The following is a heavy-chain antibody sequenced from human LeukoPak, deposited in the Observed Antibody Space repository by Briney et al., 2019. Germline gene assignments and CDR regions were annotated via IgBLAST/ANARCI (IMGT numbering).Heavy chain of an antibody. CDR2: IYTSGST. CDR1: GGSISSYY. V-gene: IGHV4-4*07. Sequence: SETLSLTCTVSGGSISSYYWSWIRQPAGKGLEWIGRIYTSGSTTYNPSLKSRVTISVDTSKNQFSLKLSSVTAADTAVYYCAREYDILTGSYGMDVWGQGTTVTVSS. J-gene: IGHJ6*02. CDR3: AREYDILTGSYGMDV. D-gene: IGHD3-9*01.